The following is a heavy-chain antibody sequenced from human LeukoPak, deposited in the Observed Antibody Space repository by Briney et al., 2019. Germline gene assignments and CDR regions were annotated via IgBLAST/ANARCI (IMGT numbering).Heavy chain of an antibody. CDR2: IGTTGDST. D-gene: IGHD2-21*01. Sequence: GGSLRLSCAASEFTFSSYAMSWVRQVPGKGLEWVSCIGTTGDSTYYADSVKGRLTISRDNSKNTLYLHMNSLRADDPAVYYCARWYCGGNIPRCYFDYWGQGTQVTVSS. J-gene: IGHJ4*02. CDR3: ARWYCGGNIPRCYFDY. V-gene: IGHV3-23*01. CDR1: EFTFSSYA.